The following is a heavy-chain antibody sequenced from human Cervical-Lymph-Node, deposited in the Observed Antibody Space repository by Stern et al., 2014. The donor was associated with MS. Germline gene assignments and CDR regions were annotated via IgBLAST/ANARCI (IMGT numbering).Heavy chain of an antibody. D-gene: IGHD2-2*01. Sequence: VQLVESGGGVVQPGRSLRLSCAASGFTFSSYGMHWVRQAPGKGLEWVAVISYDGSNKYYADSGKGRFTISRDNSKNTLYRQMNSLRAEDTAVYYCAKAKAPIVVVPAAPGDYWGQGTLVTVSS. CDR2: ISYDGSNK. V-gene: IGHV3-30*18. CDR1: GFTFSSYG. CDR3: AKAKAPIVVVPAAPGDY. J-gene: IGHJ4*02.